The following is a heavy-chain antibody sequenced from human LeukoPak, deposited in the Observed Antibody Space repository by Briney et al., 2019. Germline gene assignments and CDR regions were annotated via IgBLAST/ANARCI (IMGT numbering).Heavy chain of an antibody. CDR2: IGTVGDA. J-gene: IGHJ4*02. V-gene: IGHV3-13*01. CDR1: GFTFSSSD. D-gene: IGHD6-13*01. Sequence: GGSLRLSCAASGFTFSSSDMHWVRQATGKGLEWVSAIGTVGDAYYAASVKGRFTISRDNAKNSLYLQMNSLRAENTAVYYCARDYGSSCNFDYWGQGTLVTVSS. CDR3: ARDYGSSCNFDY.